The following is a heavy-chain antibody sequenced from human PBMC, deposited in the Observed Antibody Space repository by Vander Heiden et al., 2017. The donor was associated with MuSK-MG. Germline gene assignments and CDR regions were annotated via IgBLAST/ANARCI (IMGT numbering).Heavy chain of an antibody. Sequence: QVQLQQWGAGLLKPSETLSLTCAVYGGSFSGYYWSWIRQPPGKGLVWIGEINHSGSTNSNPSLKSRVTISVDTSKNQFSLKLSSVTAADTAVYYCARGSSIAARPYYYYGMDVWCQGTTVTVSS. J-gene: IGHJ6*02. V-gene: IGHV4-34*01. D-gene: IGHD6-6*01. CDR1: GGSFSGYY. CDR2: INHSGST. CDR3: ARGSSIAARPYYYYGMDV.